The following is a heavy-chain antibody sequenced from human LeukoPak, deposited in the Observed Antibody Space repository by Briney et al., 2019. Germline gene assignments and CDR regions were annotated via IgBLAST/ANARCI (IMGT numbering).Heavy chain of an antibody. D-gene: IGHD2-21*02. Sequence: GGSLRLSCTASTFTLNNCAMNWVRQAPGRGLEWVSTITDSGESTFYADSVKGRFTISRDSSKNTVSLHMASLRAEDTAVYYCAKSQRYRYGDCLDDWGQGNRVTVSS. V-gene: IGHV3-23*01. CDR2: ITDSGEST. CDR3: AKSQRYRYGDCLDD. J-gene: IGHJ1*01. CDR1: TFTLNNCA.